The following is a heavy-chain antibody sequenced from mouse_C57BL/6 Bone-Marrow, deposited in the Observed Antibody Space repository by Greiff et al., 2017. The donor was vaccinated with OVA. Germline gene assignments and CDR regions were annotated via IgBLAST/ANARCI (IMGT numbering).Heavy chain of an antibody. J-gene: IGHJ3*01. D-gene: IGHD4-1*01. Sequence: EVQLQQSGAELVRPGASVKLSCTASGFNINDDYMHWVKQRPEQGLEWIGWIYPENGDTEYASKFQGKATITADTSSNTAYLQLSSLTSEYTAIYCCTTEILTAWFAYWGQGTLVTVTA. V-gene: IGHV14-4*01. CDR2: IYPENGDT. CDR3: TTEILTAWFAY. CDR1: GFNINDDY.